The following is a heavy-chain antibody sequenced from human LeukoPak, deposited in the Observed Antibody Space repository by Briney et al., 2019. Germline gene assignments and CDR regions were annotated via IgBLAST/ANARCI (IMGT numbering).Heavy chain of an antibody. J-gene: IGHJ5*02. CDR1: GFTFSSYG. CDR2: ISYDGSNK. Sequence: PGGSLRLSCAASGFTFSSYGMHWVRQAPGKGLEWVAVISYDGSNKYYADSVKGRYTISRDNSKNTLYLQMNSLRAEDTAVYYCAKDIRGRVDPWGQGTLVTVSS. V-gene: IGHV3-30*18. CDR3: AKDIRGRVDP. D-gene: IGHD3-10*01.